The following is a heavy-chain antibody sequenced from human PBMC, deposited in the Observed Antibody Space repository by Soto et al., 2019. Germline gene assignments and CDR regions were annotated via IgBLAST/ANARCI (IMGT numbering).Heavy chain of an antibody. CDR2: ISYDGSNK. V-gene: IGHV3-30*18. J-gene: IGHJ4*02. Sequence: PGGSLRLSCAASGFTFSSYGMHWVRQAPGKGLEWVAVISYDGSNKYYADSVKGRFTISRDNSKNTLYLQMNSLRAEDTAVYYCAKDPRTPPYYFDYWGQGTLVTVSS. CDR1: GFTFSSYG. CDR3: AKDPRTPPYYFDY. D-gene: IGHD2-2*01.